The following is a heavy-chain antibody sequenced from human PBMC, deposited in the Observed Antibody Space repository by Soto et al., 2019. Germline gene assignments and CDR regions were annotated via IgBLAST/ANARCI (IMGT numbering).Heavy chain of an antibody. CDR2: VYYSGAT. Sequence: QVQLQESGPGLVKPSETLSLTCTVYGGSVSSGSYYWSWIRQPPGKGLEWIGYVYYSGATNNNPSLKSRVTISVDTSKNQCSRKLSSVTAADTAVYYCAREGSSSVYYYGMDVWGQGTTVTVSS. D-gene: IGHD6-6*01. J-gene: IGHJ6*02. V-gene: IGHV4-61*01. CDR3: AREGSSSVYYYGMDV. CDR1: GGSVSSGSYY.